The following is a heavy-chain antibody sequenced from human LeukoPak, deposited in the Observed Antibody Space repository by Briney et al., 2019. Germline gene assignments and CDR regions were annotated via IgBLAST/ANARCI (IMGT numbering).Heavy chain of an antibody. J-gene: IGHJ4*02. Sequence: SETLSLTCTVSGGSISSGSYYWGWIRQPPGKGLEWIGSFYYTSNTYYNPSLKSRVTISVDTSKNQFSLKLSSVTAADTAVYYCAKDSSTWGNLAGHFDSWGQGTLVTVSS. D-gene: IGHD6-13*01. CDR2: FYYTSNT. V-gene: IGHV4-39*07. CDR1: GGSISSGSYY. CDR3: AKDSSTWGNLAGHFDS.